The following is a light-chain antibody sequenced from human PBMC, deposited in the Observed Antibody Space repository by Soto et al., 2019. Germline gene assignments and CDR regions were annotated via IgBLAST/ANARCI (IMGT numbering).Light chain of an antibody. CDR1: QSVSDK. Sequence: EIVLTQSPGTLSLSPGERATLSCRASQSVSDKLAWYQQKPGQARRLLKCGASPRGRGIPGRFSGTGYGTEFSLNIDSLQSDDFATYYCQQYDKSPPWTFGQGTKVDIK. V-gene: IGKV3-15*01. J-gene: IGKJ1*01. CDR3: QQYDKSPPWT. CDR2: GAS.